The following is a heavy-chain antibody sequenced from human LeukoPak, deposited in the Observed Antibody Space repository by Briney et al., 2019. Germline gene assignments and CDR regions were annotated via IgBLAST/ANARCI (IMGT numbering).Heavy chain of an antibody. CDR2: INPNSGGT. CDR3: ARGGYYYDSSGDHAFDI. CDR1: GYTFTSYY. J-gene: IGHJ3*02. V-gene: IGHV1-2*02. Sequence: ASVKVSCKASGYTFTSYYMHWVRQAPGQGLEWMGWINPNSGGTNYAQKFQGRVTMTRDTSISTAYMELSRLRSDDTAVYYCARGGYYYDSSGDHAFDIWGQGTMVTVSS. D-gene: IGHD3-22*01.